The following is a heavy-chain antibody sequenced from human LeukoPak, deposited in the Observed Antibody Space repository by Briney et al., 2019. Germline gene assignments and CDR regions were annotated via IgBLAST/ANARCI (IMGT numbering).Heavy chain of an antibody. Sequence: PSETLSLTCTVSGGSISSYYWSWIRQPPGKGLEWIGYIYYSGSTNYNPSLMSRVTISVDTSKNQFSLKLSSVTAADTAVYYCARHLSSGWYGGAFDIWGQGTMVTVSS. V-gene: IGHV4-59*01. CDR3: ARHLSSGWYGGAFDI. J-gene: IGHJ3*02. D-gene: IGHD6-19*01. CDR1: GGSISSYY. CDR2: IYYSGST.